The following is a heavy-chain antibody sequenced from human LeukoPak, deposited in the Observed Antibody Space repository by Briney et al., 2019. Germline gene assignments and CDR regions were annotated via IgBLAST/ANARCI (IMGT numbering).Heavy chain of an antibody. CDR2: VSCHGGST. D-gene: IGHD6-19*01. Sequence: GGTLRLSCSASGFIFSNYAMHWVRHAPPKGLVYVSAVSCHGGSTYYADSVKGRFTISRDNSKNTLYLQMSSLRAEDTAVYYCVKGKGIAVTSLDYWGQGTLFTVSS. J-gene: IGHJ4*02. V-gene: IGHV3-64D*06. CDR3: VKGKGIAVTSLDY. CDR1: GFIFSNYA.